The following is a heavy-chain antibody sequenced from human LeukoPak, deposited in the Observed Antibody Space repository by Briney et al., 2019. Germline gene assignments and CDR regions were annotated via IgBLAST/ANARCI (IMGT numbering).Heavy chain of an antibody. CDR3: ARDIAVAGTADY. Sequence: GGSLRLSCAASGFTFISYIINWVRQAPGKGLEWVSSISSSSSYIYYADSVKGRFTISRDNAKNSLYLQMNSLRAEDTAVYYCARDIAVAGTADYWGQGTLVTVSS. D-gene: IGHD6-19*01. CDR2: ISSSSSYI. CDR1: GFTFISYI. V-gene: IGHV3-21*01. J-gene: IGHJ4*02.